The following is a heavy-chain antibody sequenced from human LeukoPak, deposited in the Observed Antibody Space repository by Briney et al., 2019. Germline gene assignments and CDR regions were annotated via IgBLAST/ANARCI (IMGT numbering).Heavy chain of an antibody. J-gene: IGHJ4*02. V-gene: IGHV3-11*04. D-gene: IGHD6-6*01. CDR1: RFIFSNYY. Sequence: GGSLKLFCAASRFIFSNYYMSWIRQAPGKGLEWIATIDAHGGTNYYADSAQDRFTISRDNAKNSLYLQMNSLRAEDTAVYYCARSGIAARPGIGYWGQGTLVTVSS. CDR2: IDAHGGTN. CDR3: ARSGIAARPGIGY.